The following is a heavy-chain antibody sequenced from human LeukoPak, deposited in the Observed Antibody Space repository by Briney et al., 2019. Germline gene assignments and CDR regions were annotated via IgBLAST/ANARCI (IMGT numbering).Heavy chain of an antibody. D-gene: IGHD2-2*01. CDR2: ISSSSSYI. CDR1: GFTFSSYS. Sequence: PGGSLRLSCAASGFTFSSYSMNWVRQAPGKGLEWVSSISSSSSYIYYADSVKGRFTISRDNAKNSLYLQMNSLRAEDTAVYYCARDSNSSRDAFDIWGQGTMVTVSS. CDR3: ARDSNSSRDAFDI. J-gene: IGHJ3*02. V-gene: IGHV3-21*01.